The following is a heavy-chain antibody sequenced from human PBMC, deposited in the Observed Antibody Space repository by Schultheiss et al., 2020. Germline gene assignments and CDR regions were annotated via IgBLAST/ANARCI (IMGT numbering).Heavy chain of an antibody. V-gene: IGHV4-59*01. D-gene: IGHD2-8*01. CDR3: ARSTTLMVYASFDY. J-gene: IGHJ4*02. Sequence: SETLSLTCTVSGGSISSYYWSWIRQHPGKGLEWIGYIYYSGSTYYNPSLKSRVTISVDTSKNQFSLKLSSVTAADTAVYYCARSTTLMVYASFDYWGQGTLVTVSS. CDR2: IYYSGST. CDR1: GGSISSYY.